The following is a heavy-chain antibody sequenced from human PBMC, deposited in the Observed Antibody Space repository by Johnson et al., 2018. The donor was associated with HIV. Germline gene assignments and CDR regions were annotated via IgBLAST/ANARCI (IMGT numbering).Heavy chain of an antibody. CDR2: IYSGGST. V-gene: IGHV3-66*01. J-gene: IGHJ3*02. D-gene: IGHD6-13*01. Sequence: VQLVESGGGVVQPGRSLRLSCAASGFTFSSYAMHWVRQAPGKGLEWVSVIYSGGSTYYADSVKGRFTISRDNSKNTLYLQMNSLRAEDTAVYYCAREGGYSSSWYGGYGREDAFDIWGQGTMVTVSS. CDR1: GFTFSSYA. CDR3: AREGGYSSSWYGGYGREDAFDI.